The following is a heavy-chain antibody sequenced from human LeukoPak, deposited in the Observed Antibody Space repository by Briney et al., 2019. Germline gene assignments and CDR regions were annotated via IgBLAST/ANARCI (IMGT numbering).Heavy chain of an antibody. V-gene: IGHV1-46*01. CDR3: ARDPAVYSSGWYGAPDY. CDR2: INPSGGST. Sequence: ASVKVSCKASGYTFTSYYMHWVRQAPGQGLEWMGIINPSGGSTSYARKFQGRVTMTRDTSTSTVYMELSSLRSEDTAVYYCARDPAVYSSGWYGAPDYWGQGTLVTVSS. D-gene: IGHD6-19*01. J-gene: IGHJ4*02. CDR1: GYTFTSYY.